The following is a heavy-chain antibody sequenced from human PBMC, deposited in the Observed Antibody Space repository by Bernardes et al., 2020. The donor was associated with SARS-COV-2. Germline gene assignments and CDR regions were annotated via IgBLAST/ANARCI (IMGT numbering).Heavy chain of an antibody. Sequence: SETLSLTCTVSGGSISSGGSYWTWIRQHPGKGLEWIGYIYNTGSTYYNPSLKSRLTISVDTSKNQFSLSLTSVTAADTAVYYCARGDGSGTSGYGVDYWGQGTLVTVSS. CDR3: ARGDGSGTSGYGVDY. D-gene: IGHD2-2*01. CDR1: GGSISSGGSY. CDR2: IYNTGST. J-gene: IGHJ4*02. V-gene: IGHV4-31*03.